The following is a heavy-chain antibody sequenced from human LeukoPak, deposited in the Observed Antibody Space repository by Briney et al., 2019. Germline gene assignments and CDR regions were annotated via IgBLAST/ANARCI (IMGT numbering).Heavy chain of an antibody. CDR3: AKDRGNYYDTPRFDP. CDR1: GFTFSSYA. Sequence: QPGGSLRLSCAASGFTFSSYAMSWVRQAPGKGLEWVSSISGSGGTTYYADSVKGRLTISRDNSKKTLYLQMNSLRAEDTAVYYCAKDRGNYYDTPRFDPWGQGTLVTVSS. V-gene: IGHV3-23*01. CDR2: ISGSGGTT. D-gene: IGHD3-22*01. J-gene: IGHJ5*02.